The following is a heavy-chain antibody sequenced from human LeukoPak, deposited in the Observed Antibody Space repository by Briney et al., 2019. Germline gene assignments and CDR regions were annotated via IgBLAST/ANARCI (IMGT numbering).Heavy chain of an antibody. D-gene: IGHD1-14*01. CDR1: GFTFSTYW. CDR3: ARNQRRLDY. Sequence: SGGSLRLSCAASGFTFSTYWMGWVRQAPGKGLELVANIKQDGSEKYYVHSVKGRFTISRDNAKNSLYLQVNSLRAEDTAVYYCARNQRRLDYWGQGTLVTVSS. CDR2: IKQDGSEK. V-gene: IGHV3-7*01. J-gene: IGHJ4*02.